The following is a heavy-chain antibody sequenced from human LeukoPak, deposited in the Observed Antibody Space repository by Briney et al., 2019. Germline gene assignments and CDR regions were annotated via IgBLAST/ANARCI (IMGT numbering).Heavy chain of an antibody. CDR3: ARDRRFNAFDI. D-gene: IGHD5-24*01. Sequence: GRSLRLSCAASGFTFSSYGMHWVRRAPGKGLEWVAVIWYDGSNKYYADSVKGRFTISRDNSKNTLYLQMNSLRAEDTAVYYCARDRRFNAFDIWGQGTMVTVSS. CDR1: GFTFSSYG. J-gene: IGHJ3*02. CDR2: IWYDGSNK. V-gene: IGHV3-33*01.